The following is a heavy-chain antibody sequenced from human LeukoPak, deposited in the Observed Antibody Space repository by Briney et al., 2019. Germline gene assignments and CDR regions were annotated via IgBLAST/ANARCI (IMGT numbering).Heavy chain of an antibody. Sequence: GGSLRLSCAASGFTFNNYAMGWVRQPPGKGLEWVSGVSGTGGNTYYADSVKGRFTISRDYSKSTLYLQMNSLRAEDTAVYYCATLGYCSGCSCPDAFDIWGQGTMVTVP. CDR2: VSGTGGNT. V-gene: IGHV3-23*01. J-gene: IGHJ3*02. D-gene: IGHD2-15*01. CDR3: ATLGYCSGCSCPDAFDI. CDR1: GFTFNNYA.